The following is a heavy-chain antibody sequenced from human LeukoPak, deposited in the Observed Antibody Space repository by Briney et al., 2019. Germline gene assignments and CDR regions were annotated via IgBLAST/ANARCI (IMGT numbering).Heavy chain of an antibody. CDR1: GFTFSSCG. J-gene: IGHJ4*02. Sequence: PGGSLRLSCAASGFTFSSCGMSWVRQAPGKGLEWVSAISGSDGSTYYADSVKGRFTISRDNSKNTLFLHMNSLRAEDTAVYSCAKGYYGSGSYGWFDYWGQGTLVTVSS. V-gene: IGHV3-23*01. CDR2: ISGSDGST. D-gene: IGHD3-10*01. CDR3: AKGYYGSGSYGWFDY.